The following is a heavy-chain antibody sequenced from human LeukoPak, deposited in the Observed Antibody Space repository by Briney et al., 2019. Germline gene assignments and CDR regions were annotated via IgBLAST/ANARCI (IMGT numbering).Heavy chain of an antibody. CDR2: ISAYNGNT. J-gene: IGHJ3*02. CDR3: ARAIMITFGGVIVLGFDI. D-gene: IGHD3-16*02. Sequence: ASVTVSCKASGYTFTSYGISWVRQAPGQGLEWMGWISAYNGNTNYAQKLQGRVTMTTDTSTSTAYMELRSLRSDDTAVYYCARAIMITFGGVIVLGFDIWGQGTMVTVSS. CDR1: GYTFTSYG. V-gene: IGHV1-18*01.